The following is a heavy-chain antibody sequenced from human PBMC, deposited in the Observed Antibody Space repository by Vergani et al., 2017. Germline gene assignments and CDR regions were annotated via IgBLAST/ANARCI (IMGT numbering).Heavy chain of an antibody. V-gene: IGHV4-38-2*01. CDR2: IYHSGST. CDR1: GYSISSGSY. Sequence: QVQLQESGPGLVKPSETLSLTCAVSGYSISSGSYWGWIRQPPGKGLEWIGSIYHSGSTYYSPSLKSRVTMSVDTSKNQFSLKMRSATAADTAVYYCARVEMASIGTDWGQGTLVTVSS. CDR3: ARVEMASIGTD. J-gene: IGHJ4*02. D-gene: IGHD5-24*01.